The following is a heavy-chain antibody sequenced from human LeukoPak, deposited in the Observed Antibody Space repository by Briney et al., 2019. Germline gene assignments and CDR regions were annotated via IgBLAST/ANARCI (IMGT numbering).Heavy chain of an antibody. CDR3: ARDQGSGGYYYYMDV. D-gene: IGHD2-2*01. J-gene: IGHJ6*03. CDR1: GFTVSSNY. V-gene: IGHV3-66*02. Sequence: GGSLRLSCAASGFTVSSNYMSWVRQAPGKGLERDSVIYSGCSTYYADSVEGRFTISRDNSKSTLYLQMNSLRAEDTAVYYCARDQGSGGYYYYMDVWGKGTTVTVSS. CDR2: IYSGCST.